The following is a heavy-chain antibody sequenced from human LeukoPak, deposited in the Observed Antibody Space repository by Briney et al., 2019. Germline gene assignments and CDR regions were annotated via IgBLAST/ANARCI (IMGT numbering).Heavy chain of an antibody. D-gene: IGHD7-27*01. CDR3: AREDDSWGPNNLDL. CDR2: IDTSSSTM. J-gene: IGHJ3*01. V-gene: IGHV3-48*02. Sequence: GASLRLSCAASAFTFSDYSMNWVRQAPGKGLEWISYIDTSSSTMYYADSVMGRFTISRDNAKESLYLQMNSLRDEDTAVYYCAREDDSWGPNNLDLWGQGTMVTVSS. CDR1: AFTFSDYS.